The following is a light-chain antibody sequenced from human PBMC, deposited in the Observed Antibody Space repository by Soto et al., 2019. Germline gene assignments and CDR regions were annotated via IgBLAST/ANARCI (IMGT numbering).Light chain of an antibody. J-gene: IGKJ3*01. V-gene: IGKV1-27*01. Sequence: DIQMTQSPSSLSASVGDRVTITCRASQDISNFLALFEQKPGKVPKLLIYAASTLQSGVPSRFSGSGSGTDFTYTISSLLPEDVATYYCQKYNSAPFTFGPGNKVDIK. CDR1: QDISNF. CDR2: AAS. CDR3: QKYNSAPFT.